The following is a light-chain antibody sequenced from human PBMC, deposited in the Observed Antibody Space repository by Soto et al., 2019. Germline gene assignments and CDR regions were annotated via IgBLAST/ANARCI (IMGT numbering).Light chain of an antibody. CDR2: AAS. Sequence: DIQMTQSPSSLSASVGDRVTITCRASQSISTYVNWYQQKPGQAPNLLISAASTLRSWVPSRFRGSGSGTDFTLTINSLQPEDFATYYCQQSYNVAIAFGQGTRLDIK. V-gene: IGKV1-39*01. CDR1: QSISTY. J-gene: IGKJ5*01. CDR3: QQSYNVAIA.